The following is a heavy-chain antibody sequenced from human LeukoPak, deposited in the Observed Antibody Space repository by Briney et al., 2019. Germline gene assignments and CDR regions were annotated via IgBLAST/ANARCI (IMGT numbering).Heavy chain of an antibody. J-gene: IGHJ4*02. CDR1: GGSISSSSYY. V-gene: IGHV4-39*01. D-gene: IGHD3-22*01. CDR2: IYYSGST. Sequence: SETLSLTCTVSGGSISSSSYYWGWIRQPPGKGLEWIGSIYYSGSTYYNPSLKSRVTISVDTSKNQFSLKLSSVIAADTAVYYCARPNYDSSGLTDYWGQGTLVTVSS. CDR3: ARPNYDSSGLTDY.